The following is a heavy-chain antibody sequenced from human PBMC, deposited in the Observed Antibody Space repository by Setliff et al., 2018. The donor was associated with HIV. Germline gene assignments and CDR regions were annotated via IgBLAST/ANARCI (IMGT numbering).Heavy chain of an antibody. CDR3: ARRIFHSSFPSFDS. CDR1: GGSIGTTTYY. V-gene: IGHV4-39*01. J-gene: IGHJ4*02. D-gene: IGHD2-15*01. Sequence: SETLSLTCAVSGGSIGTTTYYWGWIRQPPGKGLEWIGSIYYNGITYYNTSLKGRFTISVDTSKNQFSLKVTSVTAADTAVYYCARRIFHSSFPSFDSWGQGTLVTVSS. CDR2: IYYNGIT.